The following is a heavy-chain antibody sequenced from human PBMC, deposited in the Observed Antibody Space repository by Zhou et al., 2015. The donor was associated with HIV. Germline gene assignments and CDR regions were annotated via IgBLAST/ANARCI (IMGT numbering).Heavy chain of an antibody. CDR2: IIPIFGPV. D-gene: IGHD4-11*01. CDR1: GGTFNSQG. J-gene: IGHJ4*02. V-gene: IGHV1-69*06. CDR3: AREATTYYFDY. Sequence: QVQLVQSGAEVKKPGSSVKVSCKASGGTFNSQGISWVRQAPGQGLEWMGGIIPIFGPVNYAQKFQGRVTITADKSTSTAYMELSSLRSEDTAVYYCAREATTYYFDYWGQGTLVTVSS.